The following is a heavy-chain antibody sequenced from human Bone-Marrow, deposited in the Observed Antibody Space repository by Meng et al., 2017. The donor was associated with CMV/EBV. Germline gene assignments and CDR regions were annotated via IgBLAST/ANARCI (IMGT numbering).Heavy chain of an antibody. CDR2: IYYSGST. CDR3: ASSPMLLWFGEAWYFDL. Sequence: SETLSLTCTASGGSVSSGSYYWSWIRQPPGKGLEWIGYIYYSGSTNYNPSLKSRVTISVDTSKNQFSLKLSSLTASDTAVYYCASSPMLLWFGEAWYFDLWGRGTLVTVSS. D-gene: IGHD3-10*01. CDR1: GGSVSSGSYY. V-gene: IGHV4-61*01. J-gene: IGHJ2*01.